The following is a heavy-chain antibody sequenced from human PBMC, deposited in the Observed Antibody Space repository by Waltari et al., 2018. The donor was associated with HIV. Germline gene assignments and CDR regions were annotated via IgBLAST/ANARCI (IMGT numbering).Heavy chain of an antibody. CDR3: ARGIRLV. CDR1: GYTLTGYY. J-gene: IGHJ4*02. CDR2: INPDSVGT. D-gene: IGHD1-20*01. V-gene: IGHV1-2*02. Sequence: QVQLVQSGAEVKKTGASVKVSCKASGYTLTGYYIRWLQQAPGQGLEWMGCINPDSVGTNYAQKFQGRVTITRDTSTSTSYMELNRLRSDDTAVYYCARGIRLVWGQGTLVTVSS.